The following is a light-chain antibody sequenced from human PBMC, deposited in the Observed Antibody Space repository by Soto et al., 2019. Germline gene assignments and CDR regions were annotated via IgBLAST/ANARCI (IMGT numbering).Light chain of an antibody. V-gene: IGKV1-9*01. CDR3: QQLNSYFGT. CDR1: QGISSY. CDR2: AAS. Sequence: IQLTQSPSSLSASVGDRVTITCRASQGISSYLAWYQQKPGTAPKLLIYAASTLQSGVPSRFSGSGSGTDFTLTISSLQPEDFATYYCQQLNSYFGTFGPGTKVDIK. J-gene: IGKJ3*01.